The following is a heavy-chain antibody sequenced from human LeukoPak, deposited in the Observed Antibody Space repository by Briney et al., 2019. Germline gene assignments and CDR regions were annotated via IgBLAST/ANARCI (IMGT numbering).Heavy chain of an antibody. CDR1: GFTLSSYD. D-gene: IGHD2-8*01. V-gene: IGHV3-23*01. CDR2: ISDSGGST. CDR3: AKDTSIGRYCTNGVCSLFDY. J-gene: IGHJ4*02. Sequence: GGSLSLSCAASGFTLSSYDMSWVRQAPGKGREWVSAISDSGGSTYDADAVKGRFTISRDNSKNTLYLQMNSLRAEDTAVYYCAKDTSIGRYCTNGVCSLFDYWGQGTLVTVSS.